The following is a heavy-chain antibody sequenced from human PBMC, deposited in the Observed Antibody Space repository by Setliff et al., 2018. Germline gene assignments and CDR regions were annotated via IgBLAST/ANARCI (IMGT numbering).Heavy chain of an antibody. J-gene: IGHJ6*02. V-gene: IGHV1-69*10. CDR3: ARAGDYYDSSGYYYYYYYGMDV. CDR1: GGTFSSYA. CDR2: IIPILGIA. D-gene: IGHD3-22*01. Sequence: SVKVSCKASGGTFSSYAISWVRQAPGQGLEWMGGIIPILGIANYAQKFQGRVTITGDKSTSTAYMELSSLISEDTAVYYCARAGDYYDSSGYYYYYYYGMDVWGQGTTVTVSS.